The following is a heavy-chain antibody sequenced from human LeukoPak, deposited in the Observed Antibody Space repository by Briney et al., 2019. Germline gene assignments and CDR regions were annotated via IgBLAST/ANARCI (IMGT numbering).Heavy chain of an antibody. CDR3: ASLYDSSGYYYLFWDY. J-gene: IGHJ4*02. Sequence: GGSLRLSCVASGFPFSSYWMTWVRQAPGKGLEWVANIKQDGSKKSYVDSVKGRFTISRDNAKNSLYLQMNSLRAEDTAVYYCASLYDSSGYYYLFWDYWGQGTLVTVSS. V-gene: IGHV3-7*01. D-gene: IGHD3-22*01. CDR1: GFPFSSYW. CDR2: IKQDGSKK.